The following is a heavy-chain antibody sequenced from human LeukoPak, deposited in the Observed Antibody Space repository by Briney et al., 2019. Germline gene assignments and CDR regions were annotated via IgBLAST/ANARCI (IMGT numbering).Heavy chain of an antibody. J-gene: IGHJ4*02. CDR2: ISSIGGST. Sequence: PGGSLRLSCAASGFTFSSYAMSWVRQAPGNGLEWVSAISSIGGSTYYADSVKGRFTISRDNSKNTLFLQMNSLRAEDTALYYCPKDLVDTANWGQGTLVTVSS. CDR1: GFTFSSYA. D-gene: IGHD5-18*01. V-gene: IGHV3-23*01. CDR3: PKDLVDTAN.